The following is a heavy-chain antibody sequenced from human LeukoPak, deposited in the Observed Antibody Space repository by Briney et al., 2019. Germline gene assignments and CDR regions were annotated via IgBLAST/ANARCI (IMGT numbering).Heavy chain of an antibody. CDR3: ARGVPYDSWSGPHYSDY. V-gene: IGHV3-7*01. CDR1: RFTLSTYW. D-gene: IGHD3-3*01. Sequence: GGSLRLSCAASRFTLSTYWMSWFRQAPGKGLEGLPHIKQDGSQEYYVDSVKGRFTISRDSAKNSLYLQMNSLRAEDTAVYYCARGVPYDSWSGPHYSDYWGQGTLVTVSS. CDR2: IKQDGSQE. J-gene: IGHJ4*02.